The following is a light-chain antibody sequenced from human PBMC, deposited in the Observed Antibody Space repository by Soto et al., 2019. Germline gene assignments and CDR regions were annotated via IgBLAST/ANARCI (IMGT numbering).Light chain of an antibody. CDR3: SSYTSSSTLYV. Sequence: QSALTQPASVSGSPGQSIIISCTGTSSDVGGYNYVSWYQQHPGKAPKLMIYDVSNRPSGVSNRFSGSKSGNTASLTISGLQAEDEADYYCSSYTSSSTLYVFGTGTKATVL. CDR2: DVS. V-gene: IGLV2-14*01. J-gene: IGLJ1*01. CDR1: SSDVGGYNY.